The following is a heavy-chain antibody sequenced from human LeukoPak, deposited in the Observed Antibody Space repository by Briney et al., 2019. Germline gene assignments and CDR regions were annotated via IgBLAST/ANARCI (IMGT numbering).Heavy chain of an antibody. Sequence: PGGSLRLSCAASGFTFSSYWMSWVRQAPGKGLEWVANIKQDGSEKYYVDSVKGRFTISRDNAKNSLYLQMNSLRAEDTAVYYCARDHTPNYDFWSGYYISYWGQGTLVTVSS. CDR1: GFTFSSYW. CDR2: IKQDGSEK. V-gene: IGHV3-7*01. D-gene: IGHD3-3*01. CDR3: ARDHTPNYDFWSGYYISY. J-gene: IGHJ4*02.